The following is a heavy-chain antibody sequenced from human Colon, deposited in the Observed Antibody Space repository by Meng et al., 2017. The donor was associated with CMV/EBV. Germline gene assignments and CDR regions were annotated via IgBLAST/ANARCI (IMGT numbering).Heavy chain of an antibody. J-gene: IGHJ5*02. CDR2: MNPNSGKT. Sequence: VSCKASGYTFTSFDINWVRQATGQGLEWMGWMNPNSGKTLYAQKFQHRVTMTRNTSISTAYMDLSSLTSEDTAVYYCTRGVGNWFDPWGQGTLVTVSS. V-gene: IGHV1-8*01. CDR3: TRGVGNWFDP. CDR1: GYTFTSFD.